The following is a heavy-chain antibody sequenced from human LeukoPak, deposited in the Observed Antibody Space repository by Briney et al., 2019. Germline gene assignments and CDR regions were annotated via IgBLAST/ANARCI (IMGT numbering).Heavy chain of an antibody. V-gene: IGHV3-23*01. CDR1: GFTFSSYS. CDR3: AKDNFGIVGATDVLDY. CDR2: ISGSGTST. J-gene: IGHJ4*02. Sequence: GGSLRLSCAASGFTFSSYSMNWVRQAPGKGLEWVSAISGSGTSTYYAESVRGRFTISRDSSKNTLYLQMNSLRAEDTAVYYCAKDNFGIVGATDVLDYWGQGTLVTVSS. D-gene: IGHD1-26*01.